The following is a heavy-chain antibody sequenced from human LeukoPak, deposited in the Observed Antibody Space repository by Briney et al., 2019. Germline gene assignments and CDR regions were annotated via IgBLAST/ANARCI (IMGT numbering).Heavy chain of an antibody. CDR1: GGSFSGYY. CDR3: ARSGGDRVEMPTIIDY. J-gene: IGHJ4*02. Sequence: SETLSLTCAVYGGSFSGYYWSWIRQPPGKGLEWIGYINHSGSTKYNPSLKSRFSILVDTSKNQFSLRLSSVTAADTAVYYCARSGGDRVEMPTIIDYWGQGTLVTVSS. D-gene: IGHD5-24*01. CDR2: INHSGST. V-gene: IGHV4-34*01.